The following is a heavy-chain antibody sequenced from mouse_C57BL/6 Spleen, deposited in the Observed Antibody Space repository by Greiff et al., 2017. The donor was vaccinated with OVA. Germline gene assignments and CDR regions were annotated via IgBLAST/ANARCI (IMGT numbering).Heavy chain of an antibody. Sequence: VQLQQPGAELVKPGASVKLSCKASGYTFTSYWMHWVKQRPGQGLEWIGMIHPNSGSTNYNEKFKSKATLTVDKSSSTAYMQLSSLTSEDSAVYYCARKKVQTGTDWYFDVWGTGTTVTVSS. CDR2: IHPNSGST. CDR1: GYTFTSYW. J-gene: IGHJ1*03. CDR3: ARKKVQTGTDWYFDV. D-gene: IGHD4-1*01. V-gene: IGHV1-64*01.